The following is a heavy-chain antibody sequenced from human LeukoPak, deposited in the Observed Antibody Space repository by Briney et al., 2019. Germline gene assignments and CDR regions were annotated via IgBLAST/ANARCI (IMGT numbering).Heavy chain of an antibody. D-gene: IGHD6-19*01. V-gene: IGHV3-23*01. CDR1: GLTFSNYA. CDR3: AKTSGWYYYYGMDV. J-gene: IGHJ6*02. CDR2: ISGSGGST. Sequence: GGSLRLSCAASGLTFSNYAMNWVRQAPGKGLEWVSAISGSGGSTYYADSVKGRFTISRDNSKNTLYLQMNSLRAEDTAVYYCAKTSGWYYYYGMDVWGQGTTVTVSS.